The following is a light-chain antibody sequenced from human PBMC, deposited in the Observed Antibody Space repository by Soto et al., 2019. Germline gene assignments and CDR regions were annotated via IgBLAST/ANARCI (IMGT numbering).Light chain of an antibody. CDR2: GAS. J-gene: IGKJ1*01. Sequence: EMVLTQSPGTLSLSPGERATLSCRASQSVSSSYLAWYQQKPGQAPRPLIYGASSRAIGIPDRFSGSGSGTDFTLTISRLEPEDFAVYYCQQYGSSPWTFDQGTKVEIK. CDR3: QQYGSSPWT. CDR1: QSVSSSY. V-gene: IGKV3-20*01.